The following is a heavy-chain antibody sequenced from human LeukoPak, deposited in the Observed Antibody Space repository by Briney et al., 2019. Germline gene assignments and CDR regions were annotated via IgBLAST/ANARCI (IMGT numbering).Heavy chain of an antibody. D-gene: IGHD3-10*01. CDR2: LNPSGGSS. V-gene: IGHV1-46*01. J-gene: IGHJ4*02. CDR3: ARAVRGVISEMFDY. Sequence: ASVKVSCKASGYTVTSYYMHWVRQAPGQGLEWMAILNPSGGSSNYAQKFQGRATLTRATSTGTVYMELSSLRSEDTAVYYCARAVRGVISEMFDYWGQGTLVTVSS. CDR1: GYTVTSYY.